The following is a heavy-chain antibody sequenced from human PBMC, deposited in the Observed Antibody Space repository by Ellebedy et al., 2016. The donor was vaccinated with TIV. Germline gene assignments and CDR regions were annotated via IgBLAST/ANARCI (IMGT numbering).Heavy chain of an antibody. CDR2: IFYTGKT. D-gene: IGHD2-21*01. Sequence: ESLKIPCTVPGSPINNTNSYWGWVRQPPGKGLEWIGAIFYTGKTYYNPSLKGRVTISVARSKNQFSLNLNSVTAADTAVYFCAKDTIAVAVGDSWGQGTLVTVSS. J-gene: IGHJ4*02. CDR1: GSPINNTNSY. V-gene: IGHV4-39*07. CDR3: AKDTIAVAVGDS.